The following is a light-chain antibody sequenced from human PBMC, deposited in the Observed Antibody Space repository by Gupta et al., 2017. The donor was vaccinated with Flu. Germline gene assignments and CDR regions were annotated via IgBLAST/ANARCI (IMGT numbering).Light chain of an antibody. V-gene: IGKV3-20*01. J-gene: IGKJ2*01. Sequence: GAMLSAPGEKSIRTYSATNRVIRNWMAWYQQKPGQAPSLLIYRASNLASGVPDRFSGSGSGTEFTLTISRLEPEDFAMYYCQQYGTDVSTLGQGTRLEIK. CDR2: RAS. CDR3: QQYGTDVST. CDR1: NRVIRNW.